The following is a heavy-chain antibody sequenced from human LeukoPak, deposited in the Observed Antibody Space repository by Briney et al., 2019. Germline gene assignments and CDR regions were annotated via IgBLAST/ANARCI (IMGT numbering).Heavy chain of an antibody. J-gene: IGHJ4*02. CDR3: ARSGRGTYYYFDL. Sequence: GASVKVSCKASGYTFTSYYMHWVRQAPGQGLEWMGIINPSGGNTNYAQKFQGRVSMTADTSTSTAYMELRSLRSDDTAVYYCARSGRGTYYYFDLWGQGTLVTVSS. CDR2: INPSGGNT. V-gene: IGHV1-46*01. D-gene: IGHD1-26*01. CDR1: GYTFTSYY.